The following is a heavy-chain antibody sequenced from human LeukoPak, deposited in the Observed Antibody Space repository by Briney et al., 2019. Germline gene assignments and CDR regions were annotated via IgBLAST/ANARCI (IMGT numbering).Heavy chain of an antibody. J-gene: IGHJ3*02. CDR2: IHPYSGGS. CDR3: ASAVPAIVIPQNGFDI. D-gene: IGHD1-26*01. Sequence: ASVKVSCKASGFTFNGYYVHWVRQAPGQGLEWMGRIHPYSGGSNSSQKFQGRLTMARDMSINTVYMELSGLRSDDTALYYCASAVPAIVIPQNGFDIWGPGTMVTVSS. V-gene: IGHV1-2*06. CDR1: GFTFNGYY.